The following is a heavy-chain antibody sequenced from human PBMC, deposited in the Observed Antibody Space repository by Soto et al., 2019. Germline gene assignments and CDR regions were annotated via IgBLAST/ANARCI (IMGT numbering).Heavy chain of an antibody. J-gene: IGHJ4*02. CDR2: IWYDGSNK. CDR3: ARVVVTPGYSSGWSDY. Sequence: PRLSCAASGFTFSSYGMHWVRQAPGRGLEWVAVIWYDGSNKYYADSVKGRFTISRDNSKNTLYLQMNSLRAEDTAVYYCARVVVTPGYSSGWSDYWGQGTRVTVS. D-gene: IGHD6-19*01. V-gene: IGHV3-33*01. CDR1: GFTFSSYG.